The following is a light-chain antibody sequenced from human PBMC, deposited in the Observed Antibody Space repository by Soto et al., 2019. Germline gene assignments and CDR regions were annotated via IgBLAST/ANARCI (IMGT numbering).Light chain of an antibody. CDR1: QDITSY. J-gene: IGKJ3*01. Sequence: DIQLTQSPSFLSASVGDRVTITCRASQDITSYLAWYQQKPGKAPNLLISVASTFQSGVPSRFSGSESGTEFTLTISSLQPEDFATYYCQQLNSYPFTFGPGTKVDIK. CDR2: VAS. CDR3: QQLNSYPFT. V-gene: IGKV1-9*01.